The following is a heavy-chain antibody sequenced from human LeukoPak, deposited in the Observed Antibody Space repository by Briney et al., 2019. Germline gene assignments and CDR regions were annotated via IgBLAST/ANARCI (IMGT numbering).Heavy chain of an antibody. CDR3: ARDPGGSYYLPLDY. V-gene: IGHV3-30*04. J-gene: IGHJ4*02. CDR1: GFTFSSYA. D-gene: IGHD1-26*01. CDR2: ISYDGSNK. Sequence: GGSLRLSCAASGFTFSSYAMHWVRQAPGKGLEWVAVISYDGSNKYYADSVKGRFTISRDNSKNTLYLQMNSLRAEDTAVYYCARDPGGSYYLPLDYWGQGTLVTVPS.